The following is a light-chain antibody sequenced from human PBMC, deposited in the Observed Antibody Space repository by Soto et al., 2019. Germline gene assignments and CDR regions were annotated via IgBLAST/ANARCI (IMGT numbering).Light chain of an antibody. J-gene: IGKJ1*01. CDR2: DAS. Sequence: IHLTHSPSTLSASFLYSFTINCRASRSISTWLAWYQQKPGKAPRLLVYDASALPRGVPSRFSGSGSGTKFTLTIASLQPDDFATYYCQQYETFSGTFGPGTKV. V-gene: IGKV1-5*01. CDR3: QQYETFSGT. CDR1: RSISTW.